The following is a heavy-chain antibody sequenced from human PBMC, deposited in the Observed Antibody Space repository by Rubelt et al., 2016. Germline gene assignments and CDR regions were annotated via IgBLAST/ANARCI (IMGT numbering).Heavy chain of an antibody. J-gene: IGHJ6*02. V-gene: IGHV5-51*01. Sequence: IEWMGIIYPGDSDTRYSPSFQGQVTISADKSISTAYLQWSSLKASDTAMYYCARHQQLVGPRGYYYYGMDVWGQGTTVTVSS. CDR3: ARHQQLVGPRGYYYYGMDV. D-gene: IGHD6-6*01. CDR2: IYPGDSDT.